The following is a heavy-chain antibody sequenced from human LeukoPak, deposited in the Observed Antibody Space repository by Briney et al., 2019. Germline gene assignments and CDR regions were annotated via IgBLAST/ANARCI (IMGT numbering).Heavy chain of an antibody. V-gene: IGHV1-2*02. CDR2: INPNSGGT. Sequence: GASVKVSCKASGYTFTGYYMHWVRQAPGQGLEWMGWINPNSGGTNYAQKFQGRVTMTRDTSISTAYMELSRLRSDDTAVYYCARDISLVVVVAATGAFDIWGQGTMVTVSS. D-gene: IGHD2-15*01. CDR3: ARDISLVVVVAATGAFDI. J-gene: IGHJ3*02. CDR1: GYTFTGYY.